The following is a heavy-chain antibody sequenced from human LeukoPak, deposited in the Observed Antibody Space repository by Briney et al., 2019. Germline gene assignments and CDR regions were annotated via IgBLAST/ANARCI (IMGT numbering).Heavy chain of an antibody. CDR1: GFTFSSHG. V-gene: IGHV3-30*02. CDR2: IRYDGSNK. D-gene: IGHD3-22*01. CDR3: ANDYSSASYYVDY. Sequence: GGSLRLSCAASGFTFSSHGMHWVRQAPGKGLEWVAFIRYDGSNKYYAESVKGRFTIPRDNSKNTLYLEMNSLRAEDTAVYYCANDYSSASYYVDYWGQGILVTVSS. J-gene: IGHJ4*02.